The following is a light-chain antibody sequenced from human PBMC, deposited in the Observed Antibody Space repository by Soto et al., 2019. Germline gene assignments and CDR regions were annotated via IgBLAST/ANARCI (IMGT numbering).Light chain of an antibody. CDR3: QQYGTSPRT. CDR1: QSISSSY. Sequence: EIVLTQSPGAMSLSPGERATLSCSASQSISSSYLAWYQQKPGQAHRLLIYEKSSRATGIQDRFSGSGSQTDFTLTISRMEPEEFAVYYCQQYGTSPRTFGKGTKVDI. J-gene: IGKJ1*01. CDR2: EKS. V-gene: IGKV3-20*01.